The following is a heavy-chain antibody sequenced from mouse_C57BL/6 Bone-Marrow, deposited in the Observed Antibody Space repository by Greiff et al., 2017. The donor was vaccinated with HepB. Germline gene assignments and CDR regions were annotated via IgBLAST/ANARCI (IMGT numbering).Heavy chain of an antibody. J-gene: IGHJ4*01. CDR1: GYAFSSSW. CDR3: GYYVGLAMDY. CDR2: IYPGDGDT. Sequence: QVQLQQSGPELVKPGASVKISCKASGYAFSSSWMNWVKQRPGKGLEWIGRIYPGDGDTNYNGKFKGKATLTADKSSSTAYMQLSSLTSEDSAVYFCGYYVGLAMDYWGQGTSVTVSS. D-gene: IGHD1-1*01. V-gene: IGHV1-82*01.